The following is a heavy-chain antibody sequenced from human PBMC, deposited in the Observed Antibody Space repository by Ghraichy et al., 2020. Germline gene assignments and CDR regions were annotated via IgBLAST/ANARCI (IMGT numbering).Heavy chain of an antibody. CDR2: IRYDGSNK. J-gene: IGHJ6*02. V-gene: IGHV3-30*02. D-gene: IGHD4-17*01. CDR3: AKDRLDYGDYVTASYGMDV. Sequence: GGSLRLSCAASGFTFSSYGMHWVRQAPGKGLEWVAFIRYDGSNKYYADSVKGRFTISRDNSKNTLYLQMNSLRAEDTAVYYCAKDRLDYGDYVTASYGMDVWGQGTTVTVSS. CDR1: GFTFSSYG.